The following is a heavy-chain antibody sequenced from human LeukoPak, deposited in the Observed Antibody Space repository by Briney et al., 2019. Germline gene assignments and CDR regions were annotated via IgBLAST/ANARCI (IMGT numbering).Heavy chain of an antibody. J-gene: IGHJ4*02. Sequence: SQTLSLTCSVSGGSISSGDYFWTWIRQPPGKGLEYIGYIYYSGTTYYNPSLKSRITMSVDMSANQFSLRLTSVSAADTAVYYCTRAYWIGFHFDSWGQGILVSVSA. CDR1: GGSISSGDYF. CDR2: IYYSGTT. CDR3: TRAYWIGFHFDS. D-gene: IGHD3-3*01. V-gene: IGHV4-30-4*01.